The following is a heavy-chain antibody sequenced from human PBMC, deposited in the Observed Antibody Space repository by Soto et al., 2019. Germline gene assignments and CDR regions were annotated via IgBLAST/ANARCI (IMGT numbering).Heavy chain of an antibody. CDR1: GGSISSYY. CDR2: IYTSGST. Sequence: QVQLQESGPGLVKPSETLSLTCTVSGGSISSYYWSWIRQPARKGLEWIGRIYTSGSTNYNPSLKSRVTMSVDTSKNQFSLKLSSVTAADTAVYYCARGGLAVAGNNYYYYGMDVWGQGTTVTVSS. D-gene: IGHD6-19*01. CDR3: ARGGLAVAGNNYYYYGMDV. J-gene: IGHJ6*02. V-gene: IGHV4-4*07.